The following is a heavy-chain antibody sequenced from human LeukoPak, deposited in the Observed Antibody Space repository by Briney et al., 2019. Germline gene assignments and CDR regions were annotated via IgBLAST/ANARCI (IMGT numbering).Heavy chain of an antibody. CDR2: IYYSGST. CDR1: GGSISSSYY. D-gene: IGHD5-24*01. Sequence: PSETLSLTCTVSGGSISSSYYWGWIRQPPGKGLEWIGSIYYSGSTYYNPSLKGRVTISVDTSKNQFSLKLSSVTAADTAVYYCARHRGGDGYNFDYWGQGTLVTVSS. J-gene: IGHJ4*02. CDR3: ARHRGGDGYNFDY. V-gene: IGHV4-39*01.